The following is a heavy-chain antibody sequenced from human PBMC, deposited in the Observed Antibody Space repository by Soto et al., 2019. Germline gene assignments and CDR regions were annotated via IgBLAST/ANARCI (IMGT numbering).Heavy chain of an antibody. V-gene: IGHV3-30*18. CDR1: GFTFSSYG. J-gene: IGHJ6*02. CDR3: AKTRSSSWYPHDYYHGMDV. Sequence: LRLSCAASGFTFSSYGMHWVRQAPGKGLEWVAVISYDGSNKYYADSVKGRFTISRDNSKNTLYLQMNSLRAEDTAVYYCAKTRSSSWYPHDYYHGMDVRVQGTTAPVSS. CDR2: ISYDGSNK. D-gene: IGHD6-13*01.